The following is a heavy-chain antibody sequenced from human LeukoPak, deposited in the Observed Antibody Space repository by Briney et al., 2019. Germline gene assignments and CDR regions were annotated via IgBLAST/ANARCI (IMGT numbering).Heavy chain of an antibody. CDR3: ARSGLYCSGGRCYDIHNWFDP. CDR1: GGSISSGYYY. D-gene: IGHD2-15*01. J-gene: IGHJ5*02. CDR2: IYCSGST. Sequence: PSQTLSLTCTVSGGSISSGYYYWSWIRQPPGKGLEWIGYIYCSGSTYYNPSLKSRVTISVDTSKNQFSLKLSSVTAADTAVYYCARSGLYCSGGRCYDIHNWFDPWGQRTLVTVSS. V-gene: IGHV4-30-4*08.